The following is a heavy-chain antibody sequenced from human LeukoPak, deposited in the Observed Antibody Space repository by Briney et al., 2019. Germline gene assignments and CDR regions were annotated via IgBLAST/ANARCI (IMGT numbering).Heavy chain of an antibody. V-gene: IGHV3-30*18. CDR3: AKSIRFCSSNSCFAGYYNYGLHV. D-gene: IGHD2-2*01. J-gene: IGHJ6*02. Sequence: GGSLRLSCAASGFTFSSYGMHWVRQAPGKGQEWVAVISHDGSSKYFADSVKGRFTISRDNPKNTLDLQMHSLRAEDTAVYYCAKSIRFCSSNSCFAGYYNYGLHVWGQGTTVIVSS. CDR1: GFTFSSYG. CDR2: ISHDGSSK.